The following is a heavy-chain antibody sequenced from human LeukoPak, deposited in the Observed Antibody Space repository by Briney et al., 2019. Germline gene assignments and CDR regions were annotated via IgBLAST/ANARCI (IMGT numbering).Heavy chain of an antibody. CDR1: GFTFSNFA. Sequence: GGSLRLSCAASGFTFSNFAMHWLRQTPERGLEWVSSIKGGGAGAHYADSVKGRFTTSRDNSKSTLYVQMNSLRAEDTAVYYCAKSSSGYGDDGLDIWGQGTKVTVSS. V-gene: IGHV3-23*01. CDR2: IKGGGAGA. J-gene: IGHJ3*02. D-gene: IGHD3-9*01. CDR3: AKSSSGYGDDGLDI.